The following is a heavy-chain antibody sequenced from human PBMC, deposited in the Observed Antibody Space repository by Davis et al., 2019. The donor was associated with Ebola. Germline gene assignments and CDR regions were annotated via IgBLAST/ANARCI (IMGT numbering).Heavy chain of an antibody. J-gene: IGHJ5*02. D-gene: IGHD3-3*01. CDR1: GYSFTSYW. CDR3: ARSFWSGYYKNWFDP. Sequence: GESLKISCKGSGYSFTSYWISWVRQMPGKGLEWMGIIYPGDSDTRYSPSFQGQVTISADKSISTAYLQWSSLKASDTAMYYCARSFWSGYYKNWFDPWGQGTLVTVSS. V-gene: IGHV5-51*01. CDR2: IYPGDSDT.